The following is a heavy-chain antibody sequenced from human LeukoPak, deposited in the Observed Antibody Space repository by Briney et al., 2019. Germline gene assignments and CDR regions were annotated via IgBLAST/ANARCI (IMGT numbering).Heavy chain of an antibody. CDR2: ISGSGGDT. CDR1: GFSFNDYA. J-gene: IGHJ6*03. V-gene: IGHV3-23*01. CDR3: AKDPHFYYYYYMDA. Sequence: GGSLRLSCAAPGFSFNDYAMSWVRQAPGKGLEWVSAISGSGGDTYFADSVKGRFTISRDNSKRTVFLQMDSLRAEDKAVDCCAKDPHFYYYYYMDAWGNGTTVTVSS.